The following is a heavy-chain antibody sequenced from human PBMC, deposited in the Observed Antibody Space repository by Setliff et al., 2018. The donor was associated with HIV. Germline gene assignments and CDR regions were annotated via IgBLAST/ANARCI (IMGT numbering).Heavy chain of an antibody. CDR1: GGSFNDYV. CDR2: IKPVFGTP. D-gene: IGHD3-10*02. V-gene: IGHV1-69*13. CDR3: AKTPLLYDSDNYV. Sequence: ASVKVSCKASGGSFNDYVISWVRQAPGQGLEWMGGIKPVFGTPTYAQKFQGRVTISADESTSTAYMELSSLRSEDTAVYYCAKTPLLYDSDNYVWGQGTLVTVSS. J-gene: IGHJ4*02.